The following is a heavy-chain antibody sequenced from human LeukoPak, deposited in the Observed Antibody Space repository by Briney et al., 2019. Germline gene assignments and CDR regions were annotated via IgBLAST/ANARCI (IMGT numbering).Heavy chain of an antibody. J-gene: IGHJ4*02. V-gene: IGHV4-34*01. CDR1: GGSFSGYY. D-gene: IGHD3-10*01. CDR2: IYHSGST. CDR3: ARRSVWGVMKY. Sequence: SETLSLTCAVYGGSFSGYYWNWIRQPPGKGLEWIGEIYHSGSTNYNPSLKSRVTISVDTSKNQFSLKLSSVTAADTAVYYCARRSVWGVMKYWGQGTLVTVSS.